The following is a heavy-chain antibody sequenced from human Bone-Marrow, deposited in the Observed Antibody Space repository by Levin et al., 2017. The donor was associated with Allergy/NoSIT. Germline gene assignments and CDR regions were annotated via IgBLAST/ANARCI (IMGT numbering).Heavy chain of an antibody. Sequence: SCAASGFSFSDYYMTWVRQAPGKGVEWVSYISDSSTAIYDADSVKGRFFISRDNAKNTVYLQMNSLRVDDTAVYYCARGDGSGSFFAHFDYWGQGALVTVSS. D-gene: IGHD3-10*01. J-gene: IGHJ4*02. CDR3: ARGDGSGSFFAHFDY. CDR2: ISDSSTAI. CDR1: GFSFSDYY. V-gene: IGHV3-11*01.